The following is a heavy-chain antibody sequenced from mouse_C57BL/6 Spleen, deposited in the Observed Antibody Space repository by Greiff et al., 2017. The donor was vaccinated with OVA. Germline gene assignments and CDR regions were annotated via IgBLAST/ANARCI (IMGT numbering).Heavy chain of an antibody. CDR3: ARWGGSSPFAD. V-gene: IGHV1-52*01. J-gene: IGHJ3*01. CDR2: IDPSDSET. Sequence: QVQLQQPGAELVRPGSSVKLSCKASGYTFTSYWMHWVKQRPIQGLEWIGNIDPSDSETHYNQKFKDKATLTVAKSSSTAYMQLSSLTSEDSAVDYCARWGGSSPFADWGKGTLVTVSA. D-gene: IGHD1-1*01. CDR1: GYTFTSYW.